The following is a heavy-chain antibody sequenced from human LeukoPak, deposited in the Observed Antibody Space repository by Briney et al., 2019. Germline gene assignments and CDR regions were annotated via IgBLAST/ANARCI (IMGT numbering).Heavy chain of an antibody. J-gene: IGHJ4*02. CDR1: GYTFTSYG. CDR2: ISASNGNT. V-gene: IGHV1-18*01. D-gene: IGHD6-19*01. Sequence: ASVKVSCKASGYTFTSYGISWVRQAPGQGLEWMGWISASNGNTNYAQKLQGRFTMTTDTSTSTAYMELRSLRSDDTAVYYCARSQLAQWPDHWGQGTLVTVSS. CDR3: ARSQLAQWPDH.